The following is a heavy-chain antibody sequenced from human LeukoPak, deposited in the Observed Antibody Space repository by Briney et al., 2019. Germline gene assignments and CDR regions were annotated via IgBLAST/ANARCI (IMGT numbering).Heavy chain of an antibody. CDR2: IRQDGSEK. CDR1: GFTFSSYW. J-gene: IGHJ4*02. V-gene: IGHV3-7*05. Sequence: GGSLRLSCVGSGFTFSSYWMSWVRQTPGKGLEWVANIRQDGSEKYYVDSVRGRFTTSRDNSKNSLFLQMNGLRAEDTAVYYCARLEPSSPGYYFQYWGQGTLVTVSS. D-gene: IGHD6-13*01. CDR3: ARLEPSSPGYYFQY.